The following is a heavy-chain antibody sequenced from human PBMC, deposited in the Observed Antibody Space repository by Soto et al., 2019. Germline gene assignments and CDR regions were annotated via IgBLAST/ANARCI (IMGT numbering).Heavy chain of an antibody. CDR3: ATRITVFGLLIPPFDP. Sequence: PSETLSLTCAVSGGSLSNYYWSWIRQPPGKGLEWIGEIYHSGSTNYNPSLKSRVTISVGTSKNQFSLRLSSVTAADTAIYYCATRITVFGLLIPPFDPWGQGTQVTVSS. J-gene: IGHJ5*02. CDR2: IYHSGST. CDR1: GGSLSNYY. D-gene: IGHD3-3*01. V-gene: IGHV4-34*01.